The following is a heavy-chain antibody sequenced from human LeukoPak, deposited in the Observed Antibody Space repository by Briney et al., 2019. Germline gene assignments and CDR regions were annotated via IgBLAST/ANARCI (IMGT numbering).Heavy chain of an antibody. D-gene: IGHD5-24*01. Sequence: GGSLRLSCAASGFSLSSYSMNWVRQAPGKGLEWVSSISSSSSYIYYADSVKGRFTISRGNAKNSLYLQMNSLRAEDTAVYYCARGLEMATIFCLDYWGQGTLVTVSS. CDR3: ARGLEMATIFCLDY. V-gene: IGHV3-21*01. CDR1: GFSLSSYS. CDR2: ISSSSSYI. J-gene: IGHJ4*02.